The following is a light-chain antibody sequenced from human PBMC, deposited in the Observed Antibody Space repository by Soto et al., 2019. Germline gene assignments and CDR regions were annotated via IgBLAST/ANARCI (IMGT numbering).Light chain of an antibody. Sequence: LTQPASVSGSPGQSITISCTGTSSDVGGYNYVSWYQQHSGKAPKLMIYEVSYRPSGVSNRFSGSKSGNTASLTISGLQAEDEADYYCSSYTSSSTYVFGTGTKVTVL. CDR2: EVS. CDR1: SSDVGGYNY. J-gene: IGLJ1*01. CDR3: SSYTSSSTYV. V-gene: IGLV2-14*01.